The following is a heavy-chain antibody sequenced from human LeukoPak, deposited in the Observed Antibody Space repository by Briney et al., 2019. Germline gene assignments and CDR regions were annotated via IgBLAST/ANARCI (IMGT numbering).Heavy chain of an antibody. CDR2: IHDSGST. D-gene: IGHD2-15*01. CDR3: ARGGQWSKFYFDN. CDR1: GGSVSSYY. J-gene: IGHJ4*02. V-gene: IGHV4-59*02. Sequence: SETLSLTCSVSGGSVSSYYWSWIRQSPRKGLEWIGYIHDSGSTNYNPSLKGRVTVSVDTSKNQFSLKLRSVTAADTAVYYCARGGQWSKFYFDNWGRGTLVTVSS.